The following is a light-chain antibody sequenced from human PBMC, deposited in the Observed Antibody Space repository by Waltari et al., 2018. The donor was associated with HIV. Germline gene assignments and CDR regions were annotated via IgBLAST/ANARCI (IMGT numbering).Light chain of an antibody. V-gene: IGLV2-14*01. Sequence: QSALTQPASVSGSPGQSISIPCPGTSSDVGDSYVPWYQHHPGKAPKVIIYEVSNRPSGVSNRFSGSKSGNTASLTISGLLPEDEADYFCSSYISSATPEFGGGTRLTVL. CDR2: EVS. CDR3: SSYISSATPE. CDR1: SSDVGDSY. J-gene: IGLJ3*02.